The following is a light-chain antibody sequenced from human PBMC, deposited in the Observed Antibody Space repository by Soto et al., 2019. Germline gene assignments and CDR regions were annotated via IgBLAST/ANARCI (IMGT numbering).Light chain of an antibody. Sequence: EIVLTQSPLSLPVTLGEPASISCRASQSLLHRSGDHDLDWYLQKPGQSPQLLICLGANRATGVPDRVRGSGSGTDFPLKISSVEAEDVGVDYCLHARQPPPAFGQGTKVEIK. CDR2: LGA. CDR3: LHARQPPPA. J-gene: IGKJ1*01. V-gene: IGKV2-28*01. CDR1: QSLLHRSGDHD.